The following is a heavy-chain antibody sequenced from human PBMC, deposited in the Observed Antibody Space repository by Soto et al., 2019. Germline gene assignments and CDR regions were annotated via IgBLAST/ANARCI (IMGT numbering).Heavy chain of an antibody. CDR1: GFTFSNYA. CDR2: ITGSGGST. Sequence: EMQLLESGGGLVQPGGSLRLSCAASGFTFSNYAMSWVRQAPGKGLEWVSAITGSGGSTFYADSVKGRFTISGDNSENTLLLQMNSLRVEDTAMYYCAKGWMATVTYSDYWGQGTLVTVSS. CDR3: AKGWMATVTYSDY. V-gene: IGHV3-23*01. D-gene: IGHD4-17*01. J-gene: IGHJ4*02.